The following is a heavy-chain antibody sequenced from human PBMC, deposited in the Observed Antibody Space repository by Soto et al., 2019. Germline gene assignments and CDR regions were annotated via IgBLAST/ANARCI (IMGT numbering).Heavy chain of an antibody. CDR3: ARALPPGIAAAGTGVVY. V-gene: IGHV3-30-3*01. Sequence: GSLRLSCAASGFTFSSYAMHWVRQAPGKGLEWVAVISYDGSNKYYADSVKGRFTISRDNSKNTLYLQMNSLRAEDTAVYYCARALPPGIAAAGTGVVYWGQGTLVTVS. CDR2: ISYDGSNK. J-gene: IGHJ4*02. D-gene: IGHD6-13*01. CDR1: GFTFSSYA.